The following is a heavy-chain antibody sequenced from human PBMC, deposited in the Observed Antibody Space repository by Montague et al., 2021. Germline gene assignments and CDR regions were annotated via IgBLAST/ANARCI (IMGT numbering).Heavy chain of an antibody. CDR3: ARLDIVLIYWGFDY. CDR1: GGSISSSNYH. V-gene: IGHV4-39*01. D-gene: IGHD2-8*01. J-gene: IGHJ4*02. CDR2: ITYTGNT. Sequence: ETLSLACIVSGGSISSSNYHWGWIRQPPGKGLEWIGSITYTGNTYYNPSLKSRVTMSVDTSRNQFSLKLTSVTAADTAVYYCARLDIVLIYWGFDYWGQGTLVTVSS.